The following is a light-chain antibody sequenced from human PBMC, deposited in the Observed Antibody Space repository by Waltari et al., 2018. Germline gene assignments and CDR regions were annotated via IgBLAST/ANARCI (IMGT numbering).Light chain of an antibody. J-gene: IGKJ1*01. Sequence: DIQMTQSPSTLSASVGDSVTITCRASQSVTRWLAWYQQKPGKAPELLIYETSNLESGVPSRFSGSGSGKEFTLTISSLQPDDFGTYYCQQYVNYWTFGQGTKVEIK. CDR1: QSVTRW. CDR2: ETS. V-gene: IGKV1-5*03. CDR3: QQYVNYWT.